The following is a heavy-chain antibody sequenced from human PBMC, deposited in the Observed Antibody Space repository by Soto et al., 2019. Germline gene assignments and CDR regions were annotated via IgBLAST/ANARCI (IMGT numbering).Heavy chain of an antibody. Sequence: QVQLVESGGGVVQPGRSLRLSCAVSGFTFSSYGMYWVRQAPGKGLEWVAVISYDGSNKYYADSVKGRFTISRDNSKNTLYLQMNSLRAEDTAVYYCAKDPSRSLRVKYFDLWGRGTLVTVSS. CDR2: ISYDGSNK. CDR3: AKDPSRSLRVKYFDL. D-gene: IGHD4-17*01. CDR1: GFTFSSYG. J-gene: IGHJ2*01. V-gene: IGHV3-30*18.